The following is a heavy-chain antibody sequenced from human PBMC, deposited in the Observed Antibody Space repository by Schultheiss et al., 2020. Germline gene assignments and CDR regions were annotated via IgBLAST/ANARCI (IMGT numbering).Heavy chain of an antibody. CDR2: IYTNGST. J-gene: IGHJ4*02. Sequence: SQTLSLTCAVSGGSISSGGYSWSWIRQPAGKGLEWIGRIYTNGSTNYNPSLKSRVTMSVDTSKNQFSLKLTSVTAADTAVYYCARGLRGDDKGYWGQGTLVTVSS. D-gene: IGHD3-10*01. V-gene: IGHV4-61*02. CDR3: ARGLRGDDKGY. CDR1: GGSISSGGYS.